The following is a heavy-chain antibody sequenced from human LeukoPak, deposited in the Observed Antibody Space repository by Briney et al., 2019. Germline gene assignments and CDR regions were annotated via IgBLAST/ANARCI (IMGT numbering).Heavy chain of an antibody. CDR2: ISGNAAST. CDR1: GFTFSIYE. V-gene: IGHV3-48*03. J-gene: IGHJ4*02. Sequence: PGGSLRLSCAASGFTFSIYEMNWVRQAPGKGLEWLSYISGNAASTYYADSVLGRFTISRDNARNSLCLEMNSLRAEDTAVYYCARMTTVTHYWGQGTLVTVSS. D-gene: IGHD4-17*01. CDR3: ARMTTVTHY.